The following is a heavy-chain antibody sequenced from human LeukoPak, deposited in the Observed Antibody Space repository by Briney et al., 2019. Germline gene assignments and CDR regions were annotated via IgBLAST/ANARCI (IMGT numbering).Heavy chain of an antibody. CDR2: IYYSGST. CDR3: ARGREIDY. J-gene: IGHJ4*02. D-gene: IGHD1-26*01. V-gene: IGHV4-39*01. CDR1: GGSISSSSYY. Sequence: PSETLSLTCTVSGGSISSSSYYWGWIRQPPGKGLEWIGSIYYSGSTYYNPSLKSRVTISVDTSKNQFSLKLSSVTAADTAVYYCARGREIDYWGQGTLVTVSS.